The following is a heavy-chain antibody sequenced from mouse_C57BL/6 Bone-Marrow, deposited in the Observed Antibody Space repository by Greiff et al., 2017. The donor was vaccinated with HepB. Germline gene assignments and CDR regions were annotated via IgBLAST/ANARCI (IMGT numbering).Heavy chain of an antibody. V-gene: IGHV1-82*01. CDR3: ARFIITTVVARAMDY. CDR2: IYPGDGDT. CDR1: GYAFSSSW. D-gene: IGHD1-1*01. J-gene: IGHJ4*01. Sequence: QVQLQQSGPELVKPGASVKISCKASGYAFSSSWMNWVKQRPGKGLEWIGRIYPGDGDTNYNGKFKGKATLTADKSSSTAYMQLSSLTSEDSAVYFCARFIITTVVARAMDYWGQGTSVTVSS.